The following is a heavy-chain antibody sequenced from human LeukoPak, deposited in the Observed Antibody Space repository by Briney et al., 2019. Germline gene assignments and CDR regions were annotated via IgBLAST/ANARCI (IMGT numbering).Heavy chain of an antibody. J-gene: IGHJ4*02. CDR1: GGTFSSYA. CDR2: MNPNSGNT. V-gene: IGHV1-8*02. Sequence: ASVKVSCKASGGTFSSYAISWVRQAPGQGLEWMGWMNPNSGNTGYAQKFPGRVTMTRNTSISTAYMELSSLRSEDTAVYYCARADYGAFDYWGQGTLVTVSS. CDR3: ARADYGAFDY. D-gene: IGHD4-17*01.